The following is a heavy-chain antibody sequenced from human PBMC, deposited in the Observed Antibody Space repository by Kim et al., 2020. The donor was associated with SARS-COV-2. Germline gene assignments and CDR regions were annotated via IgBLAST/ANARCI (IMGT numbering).Heavy chain of an antibody. CDR1: GFTFDEYA. Sequence: GGSLRLSCAASGFTFDEYAMHWVRQAPGKGLEWVSGITWNSNNIGYADSVKGRFTISRDNAKKSLYLQLNNLRAEDTALYYCAKGAYSYGSNAGDYWGQGTLVTVSS. CDR3: AKGAYSYGSNAGDY. CDR2: ITWNSNNI. D-gene: IGHD5-18*01. J-gene: IGHJ4*02. V-gene: IGHV3-9*01.